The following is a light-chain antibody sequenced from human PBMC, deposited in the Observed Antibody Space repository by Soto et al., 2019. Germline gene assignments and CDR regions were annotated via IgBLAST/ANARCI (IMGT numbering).Light chain of an antibody. J-gene: IGKJ5*01. V-gene: IGKV3-11*01. CDR1: QSVMTY. CDR2: DAS. CDR3: QQRNTWPPIT. Sequence: IILTQSPATLSVSPGDTVTLSCRSSQSVMTYLAWYQVKPGQAPRLLIYDASRRASGVPARFSGSGSGTDFTLTISSLEPEDFALYYCQQRNTWPPITFGQGTRLEIK.